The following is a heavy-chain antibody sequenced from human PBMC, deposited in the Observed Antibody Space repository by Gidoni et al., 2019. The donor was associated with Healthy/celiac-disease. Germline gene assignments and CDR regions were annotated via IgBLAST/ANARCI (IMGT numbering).Heavy chain of an antibody. CDR3: ARTRDVVDY. V-gene: IGHV4-59*08. CDR1: GGSISSYY. J-gene: IGHJ4*02. CDR2: IYDSGST. Sequence: QVQLQESGPGLVKPSETLSLPCTVSGGSISSYYWSWIRPPPGTGLECIGYIYDSGSTNYNPSLKSRVTISVDTSKTQLSPMLSSVTAADTAVYYCARTRDVVDYWGQGTLVTVSS.